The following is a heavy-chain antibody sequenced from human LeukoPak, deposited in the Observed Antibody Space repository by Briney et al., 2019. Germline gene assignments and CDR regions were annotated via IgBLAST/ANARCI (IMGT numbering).Heavy chain of an antibody. V-gene: IGHV4-59*08. CDR1: GGSISSYY. Sequence: KPSETLSLTCTVSGGSISSYYWSWIRQPPGKGLEWIGYIYYSGSTNYNPSLKSRVTISVDTSKNQFSLKLSSVTAADTAVYYCARAGGPSSGWSPGAFDIWGQGTMVTVSS. D-gene: IGHD6-19*01. J-gene: IGHJ3*02. CDR2: IYYSGST. CDR3: ARAGGPSSGWSPGAFDI.